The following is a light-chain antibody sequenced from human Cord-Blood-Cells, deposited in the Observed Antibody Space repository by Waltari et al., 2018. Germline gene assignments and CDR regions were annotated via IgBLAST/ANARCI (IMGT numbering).Light chain of an antibody. CDR2: EVS. V-gene: IGLV2-14*01. J-gene: IGLJ2*01. Sequence: QSALTQPASVSGSPGQSITISCTGTSSDVGGYNYVSGFQQHPGKAPNLMIYEVSNRPSGVSNRFSGAKSGNTAALTISGLQAEDEADYYCSSDTSSSTVVFGGGTKLTVL. CDR3: SSDTSSSTVV. CDR1: SSDVGGYNY.